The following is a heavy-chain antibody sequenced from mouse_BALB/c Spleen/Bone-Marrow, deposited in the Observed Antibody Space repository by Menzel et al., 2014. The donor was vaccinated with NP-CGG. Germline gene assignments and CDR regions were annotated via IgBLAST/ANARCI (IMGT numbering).Heavy chain of an antibody. V-gene: IGHV2-9-2*01. CDR3: VRDQSSGYPFFDY. CDR2: IWTGGDT. CDR1: GFSFTSYD. Sequence: VKLMESGPGLVAPSQSLSITCTVSGFSFTSYDISWIRQPPGKGLEWLGVIWTGGDTNYNPAFMSRLSISKDNSKIQVYLKMNSLQTDDTSIYYGVRDQSSGYPFFDYWNHGSTLTVSS. D-gene: IGHD3-1*01. J-gene: IGHJ2*01.